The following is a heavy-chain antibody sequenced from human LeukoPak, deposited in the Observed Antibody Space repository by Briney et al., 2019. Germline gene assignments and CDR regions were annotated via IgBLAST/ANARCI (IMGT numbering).Heavy chain of an antibody. V-gene: IGHV3-48*03. D-gene: IGHD1-7*01. CDR1: GFTFSSYE. CDR2: ISSSGSTI. CDR3: ARDWNYVPWFDP. Sequence: PGGSLRLSCAASGFTFSSYEMNWVRQAPGKGLEWVSYISSSGSTIYYADSVKGRFTISRDNAKNSLYLQMDSLRAEDTAVYYRARDWNYVPWFDPWGQGTLVTVSS. J-gene: IGHJ5*02.